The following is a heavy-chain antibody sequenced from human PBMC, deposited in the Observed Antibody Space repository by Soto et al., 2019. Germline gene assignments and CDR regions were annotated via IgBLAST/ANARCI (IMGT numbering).Heavy chain of an antibody. Sequence: PGGSLRLSCAASGFTFSSYAMMWVRQAPVKGLEWVSAISGSGGSTYYADSVKGRFTISRDNSKNTLYLQMNSLRAEDTAVYYYARRGSGSYYDYWGQGTLITVSS. J-gene: IGHJ4*02. CDR1: GFTFSSYA. CDR3: ARRGSGSYYDY. V-gene: IGHV3-23*01. D-gene: IGHD1-26*01. CDR2: ISGSGGST.